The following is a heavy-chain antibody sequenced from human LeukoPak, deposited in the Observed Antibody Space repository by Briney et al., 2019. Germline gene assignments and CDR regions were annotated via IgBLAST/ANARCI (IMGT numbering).Heavy chain of an antibody. V-gene: IGHV4-59*01. CDR2: IYYSGST. D-gene: IGHD6-13*01. CDR1: GGSISSYY. Sequence: SETLSLTCTVSGGSISSYYWSWIRQPPGKGLEWIGYIYYSGSTNYNPSLKSRVTISVDTSKNQFSLKLSSVTAADTAVYYCARVPGYSSSWYYFDYWGREPWSPSPQ. CDR3: ARVPGYSSSWYYFDY. J-gene: IGHJ4*02.